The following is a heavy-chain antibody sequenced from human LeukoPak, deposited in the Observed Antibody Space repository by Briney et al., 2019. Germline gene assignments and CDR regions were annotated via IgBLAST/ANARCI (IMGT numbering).Heavy chain of an antibody. D-gene: IGHD2-2*01. V-gene: IGHV1-24*01. CDR1: GYTLTELS. CDR2: FDPEDGET. J-gene: IGHJ4*02. Sequence: ASAKVSCKVSGYTLTELSMHWVRQAPGKGLEWRGGFDPEDGETIYAQKFQGRVTMTEDTSTDTAYMELSSLRSEDTAVYYCATHCSGTSCYRGPSFDYWGQGTLVTVSS. CDR3: ATHCSGTSCYRGPSFDY.